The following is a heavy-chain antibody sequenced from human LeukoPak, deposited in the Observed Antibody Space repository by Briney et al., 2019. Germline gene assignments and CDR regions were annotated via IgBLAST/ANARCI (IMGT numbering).Heavy chain of an antibody. Sequence: GSLSPSRAASGFTFSTYEMNWVRQAPGQGLEWVSYISSSGRTIYYADSVKGRFTISRDNAKNSLYLQMNSLRAEDTAVYYCARVRTPYFDSSGSFDNSGPGTLGTVSS. CDR3: ARVRTPYFDSSGSFDN. CDR1: GFTFSTYE. J-gene: IGHJ4*03. V-gene: IGHV3-48*03. CDR2: ISSSGRTI. D-gene: IGHD3-22*01.